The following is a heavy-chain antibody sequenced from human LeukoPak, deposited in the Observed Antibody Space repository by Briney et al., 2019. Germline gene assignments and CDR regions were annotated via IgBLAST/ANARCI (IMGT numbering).Heavy chain of an antibody. V-gene: IGHV1-2*02. CDR3: ARATYYYGSGTYWFDP. Sequence: GASVKVSCKASGYTFTGYYMHWVRQAPGQGLEWMGWINPNSGGTNYAQKFQGRVTMTRDTSISTAYMELSRLRSDDTAVHYCARATYYYGSGTYWFDPWGQGTLVTVSS. CDR2: INPNSGGT. D-gene: IGHD3-10*01. J-gene: IGHJ5*02. CDR1: GYTFTGYY.